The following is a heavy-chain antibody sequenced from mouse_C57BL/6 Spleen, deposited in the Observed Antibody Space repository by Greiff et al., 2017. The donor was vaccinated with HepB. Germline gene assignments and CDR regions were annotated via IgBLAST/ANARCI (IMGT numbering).Heavy chain of an antibody. Sequence: DVHLVESGGGLVKPGGSLKLSCAASGFTFSSYTMSWVRQTPEKRLEWVATISGGGGNTYYPDSVKGRFTISRDNAKNTLYLQISSLRSEDTALYYCARSDYYGPDYWGQGTTLTVSS. CDR2: ISGGGGNT. D-gene: IGHD1-1*01. J-gene: IGHJ2*01. CDR3: ARSDYYGPDY. V-gene: IGHV5-9*01. CDR1: GFTFSSYT.